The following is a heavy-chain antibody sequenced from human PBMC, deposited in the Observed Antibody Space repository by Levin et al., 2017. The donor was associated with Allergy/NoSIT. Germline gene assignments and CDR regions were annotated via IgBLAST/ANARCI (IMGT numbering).Heavy chain of an antibody. V-gene: IGHV3-30*15. CDR3: AKTRSIYGDYGGIDY. CDR1: EFTFSYFT. J-gene: IGHJ4*02. Sequence: PGGSLRLSCAASEFTFSYFTMHWVRQAPGKGLEWVAVISNDGSSESYADSVKGRFTISRDNSKNTLYLQMSSLRTEDTAVYYCAKTRSIYGDYGGIDYWGQGTLVTVSS. D-gene: IGHD4-17*01. CDR2: ISNDGSSE.